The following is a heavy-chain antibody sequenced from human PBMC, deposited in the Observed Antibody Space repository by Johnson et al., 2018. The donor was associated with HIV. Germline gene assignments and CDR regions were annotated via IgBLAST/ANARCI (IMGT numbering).Heavy chain of an antibody. Sequence: VQLVESGGGLVQPGGSLRLSCAASGFTFSSYAMSWVRQSPGKGLEWVSAISGSGGSTYYADSVKGRFTISRDNSKNRLYLQMNSLRAEDTAIYYCARQTLRAFDIWGQGAMVTVSS. J-gene: IGHJ3*02. CDR1: GFTFSSYA. CDR3: ARQTLRAFDI. CDR2: ISGSGGST. V-gene: IGHV3-23*04.